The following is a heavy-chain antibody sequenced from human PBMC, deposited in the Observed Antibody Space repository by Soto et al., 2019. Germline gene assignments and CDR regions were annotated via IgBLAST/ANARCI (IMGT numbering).Heavy chain of an antibody. V-gene: IGHV3-30-3*01. J-gene: IGHJ6*02. D-gene: IGHD6-6*01. CDR3: PRDGEYSSSSGDTAMDYGIDV. CDR2: ISYDGSNK. CDR1: GFTFSSYA. Sequence: QVQLVESGGGVVQPGRSLRLSCAASGFTFSSYAMHWVRQAPGKGLEWVAVISYDGSNKYYADSVKGRFTISRDNSKNTLYLQMNSLGAEDTAVYYCPRDGEYSSSSGDTAMDYGIDVWGQGTTVTVSS.